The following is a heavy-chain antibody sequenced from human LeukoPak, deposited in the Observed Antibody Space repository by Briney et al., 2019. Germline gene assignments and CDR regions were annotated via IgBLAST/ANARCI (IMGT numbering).Heavy chain of an antibody. J-gene: IGHJ3*02. CDR3: ARDYYYDSIGIHAFDI. Sequence: QPGGSLRLSCAASGXTFSSYWMHWVRQAPGKGLVWVSRINSDGTSTNSADSVKGRFTISRDNAKNTLYLQMNSLRAEDTAVYFCARDYYYDSIGIHAFDIWGQGTLVTVSS. CDR2: INSDGTST. CDR1: GXTFSSYW. V-gene: IGHV3-74*01. D-gene: IGHD3-22*01.